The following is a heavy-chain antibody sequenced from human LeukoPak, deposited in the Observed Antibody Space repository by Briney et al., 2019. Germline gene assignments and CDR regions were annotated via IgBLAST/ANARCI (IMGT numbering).Heavy chain of an antibody. CDR1: GDSISSYY. CDR3: ARLGGSGYYNDY. D-gene: IGHD3-22*01. CDR2: IYYSGST. Sequence: SETLSLTCTVSGDSISSYYWSWIRQSPGKGLEWIGYIYYSGSTKYNPSLKSRVIMSVDTSKNQFSLKLSSVTAADTAVYYCARLGGSGYYNDYWGQGTLVTVSS. V-gene: IGHV4-59*08. J-gene: IGHJ4*02.